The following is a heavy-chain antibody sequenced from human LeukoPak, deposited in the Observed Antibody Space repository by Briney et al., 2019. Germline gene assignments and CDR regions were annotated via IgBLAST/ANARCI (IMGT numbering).Heavy chain of an antibody. CDR1: GFTFSDYY. CDR3: ARWPHCQDF. J-gene: IGHJ4*02. Sequence: GGSLRLSCAASGFTFSDYYMSWVRQAPGKGLEWVANINKDGSEEKYVHSVKGRFTISRDNAKNSLYLQMSSLRADDTAVYYCARWPHCQDFWGRGTRVTVSS. V-gene: IGHV3-7*03. CDR2: INKDGSEE.